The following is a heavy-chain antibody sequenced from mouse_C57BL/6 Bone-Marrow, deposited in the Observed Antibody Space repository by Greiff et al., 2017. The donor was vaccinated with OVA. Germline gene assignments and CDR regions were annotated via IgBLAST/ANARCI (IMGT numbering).Heavy chain of an antibody. D-gene: IGHD2-1*01. CDR1: GFTFSDYG. Sequence: EVMLVESGGGLVKPGGSLKLSCAASGFTFSDYGMHWVRQAPEKGLEWVAYISSGSSTIYYADTVKGRFTISRDNAKNTLFLQMTSLRSEDTAMYYGARRYGNSYYYAMDYWGQGTSVTVSS. CDR3: ARRYGNSYYYAMDY. J-gene: IGHJ4*01. V-gene: IGHV5-17*01. CDR2: ISSGSSTI.